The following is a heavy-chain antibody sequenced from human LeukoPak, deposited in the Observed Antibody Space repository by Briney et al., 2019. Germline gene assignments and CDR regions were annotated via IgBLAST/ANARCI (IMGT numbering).Heavy chain of an antibody. V-gene: IGHV3-23*01. CDR2: ISGSGTST. Sequence: PGRSLRLSCAASGFTFSIYAMSWVRQAPGKGLEWVSAISGSGTSTYYADSVKGRFTISRDNSKNTLYLQMNSLRAEDTAVYYCAKGGSAYDFWSGYDYWGQGTLVTVSS. D-gene: IGHD3-3*01. CDR3: AKGGSAYDFWSGYDY. J-gene: IGHJ4*02. CDR1: GFTFSIYA.